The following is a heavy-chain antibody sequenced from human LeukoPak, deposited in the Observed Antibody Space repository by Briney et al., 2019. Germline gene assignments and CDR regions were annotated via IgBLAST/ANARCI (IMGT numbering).Heavy chain of an antibody. CDR3: ARAYREYQLLDAVDY. V-gene: IGHV1-69*04. J-gene: IGHJ4*02. CDR1: GGTFSSYA. D-gene: IGHD2-2*01. Sequence: SVKVSCKASGGTFSSYAISWVRQAPGQGLEWMGRIIPILGIANYAQKFQGRVTITADKSTSTAYMELSSLRSEDTAVYYCARAYREYQLLDAVDYWGQGTLVTVSS. CDR2: IIPILGIA.